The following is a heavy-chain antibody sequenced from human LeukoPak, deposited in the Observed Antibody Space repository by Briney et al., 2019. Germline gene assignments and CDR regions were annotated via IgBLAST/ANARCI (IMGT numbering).Heavy chain of an antibody. CDR1: GYTFTSYD. D-gene: IGHD6-13*01. V-gene: IGHV1-8*01. J-gene: IGHJ5*02. CDR2: MNPNSGNT. CDR3: ARGGIRGRRAAGTIYWFDP. Sequence: PVASVKVSCKASGYTFTSYDINWVRQATGQGLEWMGWMNPNSGNTGYAQKFQGRVTMTRNTSISTAYMELSSLRSEDTAVYYCARGGIRGRRAAGTIYWFDPWGQGTLVTVSS.